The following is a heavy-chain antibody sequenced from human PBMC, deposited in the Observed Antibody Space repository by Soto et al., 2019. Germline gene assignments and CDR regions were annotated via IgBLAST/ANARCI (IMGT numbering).Heavy chain of an antibody. J-gene: IGHJ6*02. Sequence: QVQLVQSGTEVKRPGDSVKVSCKASGYTFTGYYVHWVRQAPGQGLEWMGWINPNSGDTYLAQRFQGRVTMNRDTSIGIAYMELRGLKSDDTAEYYCAKGGAIVAAGTRVYLYNAMDVWGQGTTVTVSS. CDR2: INPNSGDT. CDR3: AKGGAIVAAGTRVYLYNAMDV. CDR1: GYTFTGYY. D-gene: IGHD1-26*01. V-gene: IGHV1-2*02.